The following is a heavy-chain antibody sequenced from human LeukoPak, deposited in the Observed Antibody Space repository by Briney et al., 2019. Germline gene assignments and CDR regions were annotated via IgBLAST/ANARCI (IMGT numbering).Heavy chain of an antibody. J-gene: IGHJ4*02. CDR1: GYSFTSYW. CDR3: ARHVGYSSSWYPYFDY. V-gene: IGHV5-51*01. D-gene: IGHD6-13*01. Sequence: GESLKISCKGSGYSFTSYWIGWVRQMPGKGLEWMGIIYPGDSDTRYSPSFQGQVTISADKSISTAYLPWSSLKASDTAMYYCARHVGYSSSWYPYFDYWGQGTLVTVSS. CDR2: IYPGDSDT.